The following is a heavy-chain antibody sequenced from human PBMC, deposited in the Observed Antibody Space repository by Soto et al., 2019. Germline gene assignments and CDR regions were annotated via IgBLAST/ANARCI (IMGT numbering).Heavy chain of an antibody. CDR2: IDPSDSYT. Sequence: GESLKISCKGSGYSFTSYWISWVRQMPEKGLEWMGRIDPSDSYTNYSPSFQGHVTISADKSISTAYLQWSSLKASDTAMYYCARDSSEDSSGYYYSYYYYGMDVWGQGTTVTVSS. V-gene: IGHV5-10-1*01. J-gene: IGHJ6*02. CDR3: ARDSSEDSSGYYYSYYYYGMDV. CDR1: GYSFTSYW. D-gene: IGHD3-22*01.